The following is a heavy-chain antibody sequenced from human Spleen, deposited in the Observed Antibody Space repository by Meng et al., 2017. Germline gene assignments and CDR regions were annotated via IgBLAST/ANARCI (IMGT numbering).Heavy chain of an antibody. Sequence: QVQLVQSGAEVKKPGSSVKVSCKASGGTFSSYAISWVRQAPGQGLEWMAGIIPIFGTANYAQKFQGRVTITTDESTSTAYMELSSLRSEDTAVYYCARAAEYCGGDCFSSWFDPWGQGTLVTVSS. CDR2: IIPIFGTA. V-gene: IGHV1-69*05. CDR1: GGTFSSYA. J-gene: IGHJ5*02. CDR3: ARAAEYCGGDCFSSWFDP. D-gene: IGHD2-21*02.